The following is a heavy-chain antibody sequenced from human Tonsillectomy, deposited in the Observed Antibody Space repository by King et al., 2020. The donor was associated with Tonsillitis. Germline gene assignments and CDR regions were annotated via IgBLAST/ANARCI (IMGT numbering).Heavy chain of an antibody. CDR1: GYTFTGYY. D-gene: IGHD3-3*01. CDR2: INPNSGGT. CDR3: ARDAHSDFSNWFAP. Sequence: QLVQSGAEVKKPGASVKVSCKASGYTFTGYYMHWVRQAPGQGLEWMGWINPNSGGTNYAQKFQGRVTMTMDTSISTAYMELSRRRSDATAVYYCARDAHSDFSNWFAPWGQGTLVTVSS. J-gene: IGHJ5*02. V-gene: IGHV1-2*02.